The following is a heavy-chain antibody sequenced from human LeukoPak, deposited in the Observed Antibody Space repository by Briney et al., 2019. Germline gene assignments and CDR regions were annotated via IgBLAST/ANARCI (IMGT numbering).Heavy chain of an antibody. CDR1: GYTFTTYA. Sequence: ASVKVSCKASGYTFTTYAMHWVRQAPGQRLGWMGWINAGNGNTKYSQKFQARVTITRDTSVSTAYMELSSLRSEDTAVYYCARDPIGSRWPYYFDYWGQGTLVTVSS. D-gene: IGHD6-13*01. J-gene: IGHJ4*02. CDR3: ARDPIGSRWPYYFDY. V-gene: IGHV1-3*01. CDR2: INAGNGNT.